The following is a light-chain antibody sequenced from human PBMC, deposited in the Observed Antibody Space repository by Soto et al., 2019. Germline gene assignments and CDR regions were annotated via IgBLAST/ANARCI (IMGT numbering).Light chain of an antibody. CDR2: SNH. V-gene: IGLV1-44*01. J-gene: IGLJ2*01. Sequence: QSVLTQPPSASGTPGQTVTISCSGSSSNLGSNTVNCYQQHPATAPTLLIYSNHQRPSWGADRFSGSTSGTSASLAISCLQYEDEDDYYCAAWYDSLNSVVFGGGTKLTVL. CDR3: AAWYDSLNSVV. CDR1: SSNLGSNT.